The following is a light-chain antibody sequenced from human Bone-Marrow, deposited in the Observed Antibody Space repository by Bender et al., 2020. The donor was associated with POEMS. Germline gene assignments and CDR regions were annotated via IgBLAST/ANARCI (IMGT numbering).Light chain of an antibody. Sequence: QSALTQPASVSGSPGQSITISCTGTTSDVGNYNLVSCYQEHPGKVPKLFIYEVNKRPSGVSNRFSGSKSGNTASLTISGLQAEDEADYYCQSYDSSLRGVLFGGGTKLTVL. CDR2: EVN. CDR1: TSDVGNYNL. J-gene: IGLJ2*01. CDR3: QSYDSSLRGVL. V-gene: IGLV2-23*02.